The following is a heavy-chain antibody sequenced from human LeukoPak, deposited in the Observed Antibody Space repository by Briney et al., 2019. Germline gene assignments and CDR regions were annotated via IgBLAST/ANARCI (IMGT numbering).Heavy chain of an antibody. D-gene: IGHD5-12*01. CDR1: GFTLSSYA. CDR2: ISSNGGST. V-gene: IGHV3-64D*06. Sequence: TGGSLRLSCSASGFTLSSYAIHWVRQALGKGLEYVSAISSNGGSTYNADSVKGRFTISRDNSKNTLYLQMSSLRAEDTAVYYCVRGRGYSAYDPFDYWGQGTLVTVSS. J-gene: IGHJ4*02. CDR3: VRGRGYSAYDPFDY.